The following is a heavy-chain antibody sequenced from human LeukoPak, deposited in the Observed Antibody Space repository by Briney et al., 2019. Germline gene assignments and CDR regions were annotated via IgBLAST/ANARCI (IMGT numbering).Heavy chain of an antibody. D-gene: IGHD5-24*01. Sequence: PSETLSLTCAVYGGSFSGYYWSWLRQPPGKGLEWIGEINHSGSTNYNPSLKSRVTISVDTSKNQFSLKLSSVTAADTAVYYCARDNSRDGYNLLDYWGQGTLVTVSS. CDR2: INHSGST. V-gene: IGHV4-34*01. CDR3: ARDNSRDGYNLLDY. J-gene: IGHJ4*02. CDR1: GGSFSGYY.